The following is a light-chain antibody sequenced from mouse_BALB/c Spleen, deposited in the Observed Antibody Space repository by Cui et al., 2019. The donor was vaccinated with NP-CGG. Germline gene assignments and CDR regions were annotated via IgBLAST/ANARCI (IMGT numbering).Light chain of an antibody. V-gene: IGLV1*01. Sequence: QAVVTQESALTTSPGETVTLTCRSSTGAVTTSNYANWVQEKPDHLFTGLIGGTNNRAPGVPARFSGSLIGGKAALTITGAQTEEEAIYFCALWYSNHWVFGGGTKLTVL. J-gene: IGLJ1*01. CDR3: ALWYSNHWV. CDR1: TGAVTTSNY. CDR2: GTN.